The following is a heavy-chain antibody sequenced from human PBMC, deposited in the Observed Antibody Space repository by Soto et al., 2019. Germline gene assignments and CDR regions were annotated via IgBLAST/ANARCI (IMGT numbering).Heavy chain of an antibody. V-gene: IGHV3-11*01. Sequence: SLRLSCAASGFTFSDYYMSCIRRAPGKGLEWVSYISSSGSTIYYADSVKGRFTTSRDNAKNSLYLQMNSLRAEDTAVYYCASADYGDYAADYWGQGTLVTVSS. CDR2: ISSSGSTI. CDR3: ASADYGDYAADY. J-gene: IGHJ4*02. CDR1: GFTFSDYY. D-gene: IGHD4-17*01.